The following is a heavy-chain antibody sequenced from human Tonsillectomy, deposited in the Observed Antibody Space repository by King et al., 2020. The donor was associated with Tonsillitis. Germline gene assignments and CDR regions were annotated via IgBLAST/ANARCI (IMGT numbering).Heavy chain of an antibody. J-gene: IGHJ6*02. CDR3: ARDRVVVVAYYYYGMDV. D-gene: IGHD2-15*01. V-gene: IGHV1-46*01. CDR1: GYTFTSYY. Sequence: QLVQSGAEVKKPGASVKVSCKASGYTFTSYYMHWVRQAPGQGLEWMGIIKPSGGSTCYAQKFQGRVTMTRDTSTSTDYMELSSLRSEDTEWYYCARDRVVVVAYYYYGMDVCGQGXTXTVSS. CDR2: IKPSGGST.